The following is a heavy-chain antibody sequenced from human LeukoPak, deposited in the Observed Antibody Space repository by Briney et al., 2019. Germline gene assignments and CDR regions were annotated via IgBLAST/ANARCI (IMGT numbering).Heavy chain of an antibody. Sequence: SVKVSCKASGCTFSSFAISWVRQAPGQGLEWMGGIIPIFGTANYAQKFQGRVTITADESTSTAYMELSSLRSEDTAVYYCARFRPSLTGAYYYYYGMDVWGQGTTVTVSS. J-gene: IGHJ6*02. CDR3: ARFRPSLTGAYYYYYGMDV. CDR1: GCTFSSFA. D-gene: IGHD7-27*01. V-gene: IGHV1-69*01. CDR2: IIPIFGTA.